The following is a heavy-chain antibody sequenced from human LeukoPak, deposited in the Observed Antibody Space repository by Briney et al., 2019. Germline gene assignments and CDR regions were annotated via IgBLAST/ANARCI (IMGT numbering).Heavy chain of an antibody. CDR2: ISWNSDKI. CDR3: AKDVLITMVRGSAFDI. D-gene: IGHD3-10*01. J-gene: IGHJ3*02. CDR1: GFTFDEYA. V-gene: IGHV3-9*01. Sequence: GGSLRLSCAASGFTFDEYAMHWVRQPPGKGLEWVSGISWNSDKIGYADSVKGRFTISRDSAKNSLYLQMNSLRDEDTALYYCAKDVLITMVRGSAFDIWGQGTMVTVSS.